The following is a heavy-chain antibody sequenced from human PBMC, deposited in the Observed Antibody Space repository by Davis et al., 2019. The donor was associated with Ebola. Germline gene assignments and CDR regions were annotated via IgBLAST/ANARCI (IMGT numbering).Heavy chain of an antibody. V-gene: IGHV5-51*01. CDR2: IYPGDSDT. J-gene: IGHJ5*02. CDR3: ARQIVVVVAASKTGRFDP. Sequence: ESPKIPRKGSGYRFTSYWIAWVRPMPGKGLEWMGIIYPGDSDTRYSPSFQGQVTIAADKSISTAYLQWSSLKASDTAMYYCARQIVVVVAASKTGRFDPWGQGTLVTVSS. D-gene: IGHD2-15*01. CDR1: GYRFTSYW.